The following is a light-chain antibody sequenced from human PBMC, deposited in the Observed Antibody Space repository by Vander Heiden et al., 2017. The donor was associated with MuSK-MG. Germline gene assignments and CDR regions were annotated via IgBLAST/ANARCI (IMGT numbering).Light chain of an antibody. CDR2: DAS. Sequence: PMTESQSSLSASVGDRVTITCQASQDISNYLNWYQQKPGKAPKLLVYDASNLETGVPSRLHGSAPGKECTFTISGLQPKVFEIYDGEQYYKLPQTCGQGTKVEIK. CDR3: EQYYKLPQT. V-gene: IGKV1-33*01. J-gene: IGKJ1*01. CDR1: QDISNY.